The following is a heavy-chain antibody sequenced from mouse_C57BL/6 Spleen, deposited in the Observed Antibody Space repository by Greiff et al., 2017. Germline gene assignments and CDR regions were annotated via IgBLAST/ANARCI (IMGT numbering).Heavy chain of an antibody. J-gene: IGHJ2*01. CDR1: GFTFSSYA. CDR2: ISDGGSYT. D-gene: IGHD2-12*01. CDR3: ARDGLLYGGYFDY. Sequence: EVKLVESGGGLVKPGGSLKLSCAASGFTFSSYAMSWVRQTPEKRLEWVATISDGGSYTYYPDNVKGRFTISRDNAKNNLYLQMSHLKSEDTAMYYCARDGLLYGGYFDYWGQGTTLTVSS. V-gene: IGHV5-4*01.